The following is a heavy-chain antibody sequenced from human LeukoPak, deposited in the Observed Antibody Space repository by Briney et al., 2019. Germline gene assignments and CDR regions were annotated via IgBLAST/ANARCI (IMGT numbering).Heavy chain of an antibody. Sequence: SQTLSLTCTVSGGSISSGGYYWSWIRQPPGKGLEWIGYIYHSGSTYYNPSLKSRVTISVDRSKNQFSLKLSSVTAADTAVYYCARQRAPFASSSWYGRFDYWGQGTLVTVSS. CDR3: ARQRAPFASSSWYGRFDY. D-gene: IGHD6-13*01. V-gene: IGHV4-30-2*01. J-gene: IGHJ4*02. CDR1: GGSISSGGYY. CDR2: IYHSGST.